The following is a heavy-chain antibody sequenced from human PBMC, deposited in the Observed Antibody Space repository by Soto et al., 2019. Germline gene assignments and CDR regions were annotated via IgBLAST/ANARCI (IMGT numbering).Heavy chain of an antibody. Sequence: PWESLKISCKGSGFSFAHNYWIAWARQMPGKGLEWVGIIDPRDSNTLYSPSFQGQVTISVDNSITTTYLRWSSLKASDTAMYYFLTRHHVGVATADDFDYWCKGTLGTVSS. J-gene: IGHJ4*02. CDR1: GFSFAHNYW. V-gene: IGHV5-51*01. CDR3: LTRHHVGVATADDFDY. CDR2: IDPRDSNT. D-gene: IGHD2-21*02.